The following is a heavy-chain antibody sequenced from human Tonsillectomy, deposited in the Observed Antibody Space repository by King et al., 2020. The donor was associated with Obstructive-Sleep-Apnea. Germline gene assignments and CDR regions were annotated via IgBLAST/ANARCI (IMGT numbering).Heavy chain of an antibody. CDR1: GFTFNNAW. V-gene: IGHV3-15*01. CDR2: IKSKTEGGTT. CDR3: TTSKSGYTFS. D-gene: IGHD2-2*02. Sequence: VQLVESGGGLVEPGGSLRLSCAASGFTFNNAWMSWVRQAPGKGLEWVGRIKSKTEGGTTDYPAPGKGRFTISRDDSKNTLYLQMSCLRSEDTAVYYCTTSKSGYTFSWGQGTLVTVSS. J-gene: IGHJ5*02.